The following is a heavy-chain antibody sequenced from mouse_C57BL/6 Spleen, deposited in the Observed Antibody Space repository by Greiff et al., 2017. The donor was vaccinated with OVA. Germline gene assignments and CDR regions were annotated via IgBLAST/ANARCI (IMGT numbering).Heavy chain of an antibody. Sequence: VQLQESGPGLVAPSQSLSITCTVSGFSLTSYAISWVRQPPGKGLEWLGVIWTGGGTNYNSALKSRLSISQDNSKSQVILTMNRLQADYTARYGCARYSYGSLYFDVWGTGTTVTVSS. D-gene: IGHD1-1*01. CDR1: GFSLTSYA. V-gene: IGHV2-9-1*01. CDR2: IWTGGGT. J-gene: IGHJ1*03. CDR3: ARYSYGSLYFDV.